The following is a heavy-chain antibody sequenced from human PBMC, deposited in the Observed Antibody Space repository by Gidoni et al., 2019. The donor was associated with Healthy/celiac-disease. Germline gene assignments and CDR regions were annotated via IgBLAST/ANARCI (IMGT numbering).Heavy chain of an antibody. CDR2: ISSSSSYI. J-gene: IGHJ4*02. CDR3: AREYCSSTSCCGEAGFDY. D-gene: IGHD2-2*01. V-gene: IGHV3-21*01. Sequence: EVQLVESGGGLVKPGGSVRLSCAASGFTFSSYSMNWVRQAPGKGLEWVSSISSSSSYIYYADSVKGRFTISRDNAKNSLYLQMNSLRAEDTAVYYCAREYCSSTSCCGEAGFDYWGQGTLVTVSS. CDR1: GFTFSSYS.